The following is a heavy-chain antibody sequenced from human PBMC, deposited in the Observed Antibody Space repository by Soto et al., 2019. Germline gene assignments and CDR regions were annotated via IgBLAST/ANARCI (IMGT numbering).Heavy chain of an antibody. CDR3: ARMDNSATYQTFDC. CDR2: LCSGGST. CDR1: GGSISSRSDC. V-gene: IGHV4-39*01. D-gene: IGHD1-26*01. Sequence: QLQLQQSGRGLVKPSETLPLTCTVSGGSISSRSDCWGWIRQPPGKGMEWIGNLCSGGSTYDNPSLNSRVTVCVDTSKNHISLKLSTGTAADTAVYYCARMDNSATYQTFDCLGQGTLVTVSS. J-gene: IGHJ4*02.